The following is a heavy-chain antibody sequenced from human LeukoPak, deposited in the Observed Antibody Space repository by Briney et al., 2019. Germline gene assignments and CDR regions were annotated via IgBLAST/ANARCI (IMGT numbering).Heavy chain of an antibody. CDR3: GVYSSSWHDY. Sequence: PGGSLRLSCAASGFTFSRYWMHWVRQAPGKGLEWVSVISGSGGSTNYADSVKGRFTISRDNSKNTLYLQMNSLRAEDTAVYYCGVYSSSWHDYWGQGTLVTVSS. CDR2: ISGSGGST. D-gene: IGHD6-13*01. J-gene: IGHJ4*02. V-gene: IGHV3-23*01. CDR1: GFTFSRYW.